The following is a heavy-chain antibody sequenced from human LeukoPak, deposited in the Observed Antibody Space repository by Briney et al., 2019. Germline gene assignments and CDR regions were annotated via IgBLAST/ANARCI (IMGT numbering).Heavy chain of an antibody. J-gene: IGHJ1*01. V-gene: IGHV1-46*01. CDR2: INPSGGST. CDR3: ARDPSPDSSGFRAEYFQH. CDR1: GYTFTSYY. D-gene: IGHD3-22*01. Sequence: ASVKVSCKASGYTFTSYYIHWVRQAPGQGLEWMGIINPSGGSTSYAQKFQGRVTMTRDTSTSTVYMELSSLKSEDTAVYYCARDPSPDSSGFRAEYFQHWGQGTLVTVSS.